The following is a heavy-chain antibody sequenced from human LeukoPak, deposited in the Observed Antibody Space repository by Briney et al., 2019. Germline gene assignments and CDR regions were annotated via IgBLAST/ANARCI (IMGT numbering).Heavy chain of an antibody. J-gene: IGHJ4*02. Sequence: ASVKVSCKASGYTFTSYGISWVRQAPGQGLEWMGWISAYNGNTIYAQKLQGRVTMTTDTSTSTAYMELRSLRSDDTAVYYCARATTYGSGSYEVFDYWGQGTLVTVSS. D-gene: IGHD3-10*01. CDR3: ARATTYGSGSYEVFDY. CDR1: GYTFTSYG. CDR2: ISAYNGNT. V-gene: IGHV1-18*01.